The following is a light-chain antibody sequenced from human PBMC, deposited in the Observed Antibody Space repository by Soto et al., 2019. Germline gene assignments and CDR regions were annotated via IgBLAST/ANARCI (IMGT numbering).Light chain of an antibody. CDR1: XXXXGAGYD. J-gene: IGLJ3*02. Sequence: QSVLTQPPSVSGAPGQRVXXXXXXXXXXXGAGYDIHCYQQLPGTAPKLLIYGNSNRPSGVPDRFSGSKSGTSASLAITGLQAEDEADYYCQSYDXSLSGWVFGGGTKLTVL. CDR2: GNS. V-gene: IGLV1-40*01. CDR3: QSYDXSLSGWV.